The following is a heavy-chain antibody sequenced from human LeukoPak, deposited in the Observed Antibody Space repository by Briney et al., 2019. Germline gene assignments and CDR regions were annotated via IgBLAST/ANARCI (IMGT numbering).Heavy chain of an antibody. V-gene: IGHV4-59*01. Sequence: SETLSLTCTVSGGPISSYYWSWIRQPPGKGLEWIGYIYYSGSTNYNPSLMSRVTISVDTSKNQFSLKLSSVTAADTAVYYCARYYAQGAYDILGQGTMLTDSS. D-gene: IGHD3-16*01. CDR3: ARYYAQGAYDI. CDR2: IYYSGST. J-gene: IGHJ3*02. CDR1: GGPISSYY.